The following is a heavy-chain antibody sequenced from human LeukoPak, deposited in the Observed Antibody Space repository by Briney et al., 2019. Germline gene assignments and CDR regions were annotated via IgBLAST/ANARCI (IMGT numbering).Heavy chain of an antibody. Sequence: ASVKVSCKAPGGTFSSFVISWVRQAPGQGLEWMGWINPNSGGTNYAQKFQGRVTMTRDTSISTAYMELSRLRSDDTAVYYCAKTAVLLWFGEPSENNWFDPWGQGTLVTVSS. CDR1: GGTFSSFV. D-gene: IGHD3-10*01. V-gene: IGHV1-2*02. CDR3: AKTAVLLWFGEPSENNWFDP. J-gene: IGHJ5*02. CDR2: INPNSGGT.